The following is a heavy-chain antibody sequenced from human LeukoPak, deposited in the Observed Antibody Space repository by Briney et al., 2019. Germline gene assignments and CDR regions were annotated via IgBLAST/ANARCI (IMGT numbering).Heavy chain of an antibody. CDR1: GFTFSSYW. D-gene: IGHD1-1*01. CDR2: INSDGSST. J-gene: IGHJ4*02. Sequence: GGSLRLSCAASGFTFSSYWMHWVRQAPGKGLVWVSRINSDGSSTSYADSVKGRFTISRDNAKNTLYLQMNSLRGEDTAVYFCAKDKDPWKSTAISDFDYWGQGTLVTASS. CDR3: AKDKDPWKSTAISDFDY. V-gene: IGHV3-74*01.